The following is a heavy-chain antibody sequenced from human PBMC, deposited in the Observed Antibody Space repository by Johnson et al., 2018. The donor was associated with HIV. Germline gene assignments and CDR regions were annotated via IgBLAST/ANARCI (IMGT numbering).Heavy chain of an antibody. CDR1: GFTLDDYA. CDR3: AKGLRSSYMCAFDI. Sequence: VHLVESGGGVVRPGGSLRLSCAASGFTLDDYAMHWVRQAPGKGLECVSGISWNSGSIGCADSVKGRFTISRDNAKNSLYLQMNSLRAEDTALYYCAKGLRSSYMCAFDIWGQGTMVTVSS. CDR2: ISWNSGSI. D-gene: IGHD6-13*01. J-gene: IGHJ3*02. V-gene: IGHV3-9*01.